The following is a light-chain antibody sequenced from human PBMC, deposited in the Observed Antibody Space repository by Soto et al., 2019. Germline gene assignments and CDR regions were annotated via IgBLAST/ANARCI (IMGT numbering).Light chain of an antibody. CDR2: GAS. V-gene: IGKV3-15*01. Sequence: EIVMTQSPATLSLSPGERATLSCRASQSVSSYLAWYQQKPGQAPRLLIYGASTRATGIPARFSGSGSGTEFTLTISSLQSEDFAVYYCQQHNNWPPITFGQGTRLEI. J-gene: IGKJ5*01. CDR1: QSVSSY. CDR3: QQHNNWPPIT.